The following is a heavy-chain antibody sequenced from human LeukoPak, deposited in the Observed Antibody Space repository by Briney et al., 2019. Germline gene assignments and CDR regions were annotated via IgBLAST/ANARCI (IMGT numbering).Heavy chain of an antibody. Sequence: ASVKVSCKASGYTFTGYYMHWVRQAPGQGLEWMGRINPSSGGTNYPQKFQGRVTMTRDTSMGTAYMELSGLRSDDTAVYYCARESPEDAFDIWGQGTMVTVSS. CDR1: GYTFTGYY. V-gene: IGHV1-2*06. J-gene: IGHJ3*02. CDR2: INPSSGGT. CDR3: ARESPEDAFDI.